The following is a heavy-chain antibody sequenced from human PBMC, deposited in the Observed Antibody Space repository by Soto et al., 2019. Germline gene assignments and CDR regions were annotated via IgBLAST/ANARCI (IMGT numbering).Heavy chain of an antibody. CDR1: GFTFSIFG. J-gene: IGHJ4*02. CDR2: ISYDASNQ. V-gene: IGHV3-30*18. CDR3: AKGTTRWLQSLLDF. Sequence: LRLSCAASGFTFSIFGMHWVRQAPGKGLEWVALISYDASNQYYADSVRGRFTISRDNSKNTLYLQLNSLRAEDSAVYYCAKGTTRWLQSLLDFGGQGALVTVSS. D-gene: IGHD5-12*01.